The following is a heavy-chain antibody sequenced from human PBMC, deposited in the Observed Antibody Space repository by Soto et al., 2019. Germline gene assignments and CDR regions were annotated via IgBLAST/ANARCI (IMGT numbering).Heavy chain of an antibody. V-gene: IGHV2-5*02. J-gene: IGHJ5*02. Sequence: QITLKESGPTLVKPTQTLTLTCTFSGFSLTTSGLGVCWIRQPPGKALEWLALIYWDDDERYSPSLQSRLTITKHTSQNQVVLTMTNIVPVDTATYYCAHSTRRDWFDPWGQGTLVTVSS. CDR3: AHSTRRDWFDP. CDR2: IYWDDDE. CDR1: GFSLTTSGLG.